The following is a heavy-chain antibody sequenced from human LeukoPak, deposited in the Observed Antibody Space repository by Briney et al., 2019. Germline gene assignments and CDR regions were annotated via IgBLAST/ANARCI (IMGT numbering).Heavy chain of an antibody. J-gene: IGHJ4*02. D-gene: IGHD3-10*01. V-gene: IGHV3-53*01. CDR3: ARDLGETGY. Sequence: EGSLRLSCAASGFTFSSYEMNWVRQAPGRGLEWVSVIYSGGSTYYADSVKGRFTISRDNSKNTLYLQMNSLRAEDTAVYYCARDLGETGYWGQGTLVTVSS. CDR2: IYSGGST. CDR1: GFTFSSYE.